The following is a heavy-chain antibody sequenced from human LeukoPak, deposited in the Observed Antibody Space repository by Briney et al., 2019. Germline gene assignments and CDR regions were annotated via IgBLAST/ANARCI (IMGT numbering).Heavy chain of an antibody. D-gene: IGHD3-9*01. CDR3: ARDPALTGYHRGYFDY. CDR2: INPSGGSK. Sequence: ASVKVSCKASGYAFTRYYMHWVRQAPGQGLEWMGIINPSGGSKSYAQKFQGRVTMTRDTSTSTVYMELSSLRSEDTAVYYCARDPALTGYHRGYFDYWGQGTLVTVSS. J-gene: IGHJ4*02. CDR1: GYAFTRYY. V-gene: IGHV1-46*01.